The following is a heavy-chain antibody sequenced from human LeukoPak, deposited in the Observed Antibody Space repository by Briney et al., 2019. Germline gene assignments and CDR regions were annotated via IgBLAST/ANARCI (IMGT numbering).Heavy chain of an antibody. D-gene: IGHD3-10*01. J-gene: IGHJ5*02. Sequence: PSETLSLTCTVSDGSISSYYWSWVRQPPGKGLEWIGYIYYSGSTDYNPSLKSRVTISVDTSKNHFSLRLSSVTAADTAVYYCVRGPYGSSISNWFDPWGQGLLVTVSS. CDR2: IYYSGST. CDR3: VRGPYGSSISNWFDP. V-gene: IGHV4-59*01. CDR1: DGSISSYY.